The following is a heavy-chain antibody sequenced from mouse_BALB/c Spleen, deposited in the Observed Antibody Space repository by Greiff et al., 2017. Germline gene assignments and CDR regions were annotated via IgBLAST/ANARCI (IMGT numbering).Heavy chain of an antibody. CDR2: IYPSDSYT. J-gene: IGHJ4*01. D-gene: IGHD3-3*01. CDR3: TRKGPLYAMDY. V-gene: IGHV1-69*02. Sequence: QVQLQQPGAELVRPGASVKLSCKASGYTFTSYWINWVKQRPGQGLEWIGNIYPSDSYTNYNQKFTDKATLTVDKSSSTAYMQLSSPTSEDAAVYYCTRKGPLYAMDYWGQGTSVTVSS. CDR1: GYTFTSYW.